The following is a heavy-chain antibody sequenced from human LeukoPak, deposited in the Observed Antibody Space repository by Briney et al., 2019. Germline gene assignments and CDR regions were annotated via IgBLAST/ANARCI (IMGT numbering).Heavy chain of an antibody. V-gene: IGHV4-59*01. CDR2: IYYTRDT. CDR1: GGSISSYY. J-gene: IGHJ4*02. D-gene: IGHD3-22*01. CDR3: PRNGPHYYDKSGYPDS. Sequence: SETLSLTCTVSGGSISSYYWSWIRQPPGKGLECIGNIYYTRDTNYNPSLRSRVTILVDKSKTHFSRNLTSVTAADPAVYSCPRNGPHYYDKSGYPDSWGQGTLVTVSS.